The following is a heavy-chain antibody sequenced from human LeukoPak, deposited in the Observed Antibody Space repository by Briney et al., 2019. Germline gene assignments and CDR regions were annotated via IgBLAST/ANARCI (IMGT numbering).Heavy chain of an antibody. D-gene: IGHD1-1*01. V-gene: IGHV3-21*01. CDR1: GFTFSSYP. J-gene: IGHJ6*03. CDR2: ISSSSGYI. Sequence: GGSLRLSCAASGFTFSSYPMNWVRQAPGKGLEWVSSISSSSGYIYYADSVKGRFTISRDNAKNSLYLQMNSLRAEDTAVYYCARDWVTTTGLKYYYYMDVWGKGTTVTVSS. CDR3: ARDWVTTTGLKYYYYMDV.